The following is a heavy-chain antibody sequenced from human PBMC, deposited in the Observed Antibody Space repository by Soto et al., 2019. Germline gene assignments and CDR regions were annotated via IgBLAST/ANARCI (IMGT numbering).Heavy chain of an antibody. CDR3: ARETTFIRTFDY. V-gene: IGHV4-31*03. CDR2: IYYSGST. J-gene: IGHJ4*02. CDR1: GGSISSGGYY. Sequence: TLSLTCTVSGGSISSGGYYWRWIRQHPGKGLEWIGYIYYSGSTYYNPSLKSRVTISVDTSKNQFSLKLSSVTAADTAVYYCARETTFIRTFDYWGQGTLVTVSS. D-gene: IGHD4-17*01.